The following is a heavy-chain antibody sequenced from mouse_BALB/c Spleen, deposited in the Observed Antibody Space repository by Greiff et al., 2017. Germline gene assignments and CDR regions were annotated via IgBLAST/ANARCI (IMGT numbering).Heavy chain of an antibody. CDR2: IRLKSNNYAT. J-gene: IGHJ3*01. D-gene: IGHD2-14*01. CDR1: GFTFSNYW. CDR3: TPYYRYDLAWFAY. V-gene: IGHV6-6*02. Sequence: EVKLMESGGGLVQPGGSMKLSCVASGFTFSNYWMNWVRQSPEKGLEWVAEIRLKSNNYATHYAESVKGRFTISRDDSKSSVYLQMNNLRAEDTGIYYCTPYYRYDLAWFAYWGQGTLVTVSA.